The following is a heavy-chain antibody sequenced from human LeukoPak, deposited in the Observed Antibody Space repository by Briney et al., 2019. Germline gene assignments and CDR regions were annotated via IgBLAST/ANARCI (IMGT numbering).Heavy chain of an antibody. Sequence: SETLSLTCTVSGGSLSSSGSYWGWIRQPPGKRLEWIVSIYYTGITIYNPSLESRVTISLDTSKNQFSLKLSSVTAADTAVYYCARDTTTTVTIGGTDVWGKGTTVTVSS. CDR3: ARDTTTTVTIGGTDV. D-gene: IGHD4-17*01. J-gene: IGHJ6*04. V-gene: IGHV4-39*07. CDR1: GGSLSSSGSY. CDR2: IYYTGIT.